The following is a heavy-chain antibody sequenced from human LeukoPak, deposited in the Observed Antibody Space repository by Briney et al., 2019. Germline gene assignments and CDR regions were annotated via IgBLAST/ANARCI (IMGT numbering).Heavy chain of an antibody. J-gene: IGHJ4*02. CDR1: GFTFNTYW. Sequence: GGSLRLSCAASGFTFNTYWMTWVRQAPGKGLEWVANIRQDGRDKFYVDSVKGRFTISRDNAKNSLYLQMDSLRVEDTAVYYCARDRRFSLDFWGQGTLVIVSS. V-gene: IGHV3-7*01. D-gene: IGHD2/OR15-2a*01. CDR3: ARDRRFSLDF. CDR2: IRQDGRDK.